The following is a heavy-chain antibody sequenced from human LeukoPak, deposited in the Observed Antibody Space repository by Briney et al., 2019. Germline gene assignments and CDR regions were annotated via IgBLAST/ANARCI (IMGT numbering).Heavy chain of an antibody. Sequence: GGSLRLSCAASGFTFSDYGMNWVRQAPGKGLEWVSSITTTSTYIYYGDSVKGRFTISRDNAKSSLYLQMNSLRAEDTAVYYCARDLGSSIWRRLDYYYMDVWGRGTTVTVS. V-gene: IGHV3-21*04. D-gene: IGHD6-13*01. CDR1: GFTFSDYG. CDR2: ITTTSTYI. CDR3: ARDLGSSIWRRLDYYYMDV. J-gene: IGHJ6*03.